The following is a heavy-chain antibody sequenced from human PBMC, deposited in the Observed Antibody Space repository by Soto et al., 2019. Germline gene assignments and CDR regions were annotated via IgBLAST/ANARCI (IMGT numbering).Heavy chain of an antibody. Sequence: ASVKVSCKASGYTFTGYYMHWVRQAPGQGLEWMGWINPNSGGTNYAQKFQGRVTMTRDTSISTAYMDLSRLRSDDTAVYCCAREESRDGYNEDFDYWGQGTLVTVSS. CDR3: AREESRDGYNEDFDY. V-gene: IGHV1-2*02. CDR2: INPNSGGT. J-gene: IGHJ4*02. D-gene: IGHD5-12*01. CDR1: GYTFTGYY.